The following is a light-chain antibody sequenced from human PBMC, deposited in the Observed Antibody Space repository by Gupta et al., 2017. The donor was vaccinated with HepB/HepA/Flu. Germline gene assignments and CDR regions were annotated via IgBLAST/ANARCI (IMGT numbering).Light chain of an antibody. Sequence: QSALTQPASVSGPPGQSINLSCTATSSDVGSYKYVSWYQQHPGKAPRLIIYDVTSRPSGVSLRFSGSKSGNTASLTISGLQAEDEADYYCSSYTTTSTNVIFGGGTKLTVL. J-gene: IGLJ2*01. V-gene: IGLV2-14*03. CDR1: SSDVGSYKY. CDR3: SSYTTTSTNVI. CDR2: DVT.